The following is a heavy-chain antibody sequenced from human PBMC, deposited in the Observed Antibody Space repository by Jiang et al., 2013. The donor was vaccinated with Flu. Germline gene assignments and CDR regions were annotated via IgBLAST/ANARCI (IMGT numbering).Heavy chain of an antibody. V-gene: IGHV4-61*01. D-gene: IGHD3-22*01. CDR1: GGSVSSGSYY. CDR3: VRVKKYYYDSSGTDEY. J-gene: IGHJ4*02. CDR2: SYYSGST. Sequence: TVSGGSVSSGSYYWSWIRQPPGKGLEWIGYSYYSGSTNYNPSLKSRVTISVDTSKNQFSLKLSSVTAADTAVYYCVRVKKYYYDSSGTDEYWGQGTLVTVSS.